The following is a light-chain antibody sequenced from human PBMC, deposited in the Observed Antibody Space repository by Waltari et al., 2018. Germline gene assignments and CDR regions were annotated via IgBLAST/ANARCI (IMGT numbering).Light chain of an antibody. CDR1: QSVSSY. J-gene: IGKJ4*01. Sequence: EIVLTQSPATLSLSPGARATLSCRASQSVSSYLAWYQPKPGQAPRLLIYDASNKATGIPARFNCSGSGTDFTLTISSLEPEEFSGYYCQQRSNWPTFGGGTKVEIK. CDR2: DAS. V-gene: IGKV3-11*01. CDR3: QQRSNWPT.